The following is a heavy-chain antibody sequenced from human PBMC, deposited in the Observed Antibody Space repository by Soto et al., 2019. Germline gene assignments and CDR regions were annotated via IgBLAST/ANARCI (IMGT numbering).Heavy chain of an antibody. V-gene: IGHV1-18*01. CDR1: GYTFTSYG. J-gene: IGHJ5*02. CDR3: ARDNQLAEVVIIRDNWFDP. Sequence: GASVKVSCKASGYTFTSYGISWVRQAPGQGLEWMGWISAYNGNTNYAQKLQGRVTMTTDTSTSTAYMELRSLRSDDTAVYYCARDNQLAEVVIIRDNWFDPWGQGTLVTVSS. D-gene: IGHD3-3*01. CDR2: ISAYNGNT.